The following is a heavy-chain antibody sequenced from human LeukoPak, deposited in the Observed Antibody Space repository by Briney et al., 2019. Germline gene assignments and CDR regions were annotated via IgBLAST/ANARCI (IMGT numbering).Heavy chain of an antibody. V-gene: IGHV3-7*01. CDR2: IKQDGSEK. D-gene: IGHD3-3*01. CDR1: GFTVSSNY. Sequence: HPGGSLRLSCAASGFTVSSNYMSWVRQAPGKGLEWVANIKQDGSEKYYVDSMKGRFTISRDNAKNSLYLQMNSLRAEDTAVYYCARDQYYDFWSGYSKDYYYYGMDVWGQGTTVTVSS. CDR3: ARDQYYDFWSGYSKDYYYYGMDV. J-gene: IGHJ6*02.